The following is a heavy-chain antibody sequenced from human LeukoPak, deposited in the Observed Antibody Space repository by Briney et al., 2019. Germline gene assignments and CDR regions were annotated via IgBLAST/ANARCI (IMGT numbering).Heavy chain of an antibody. V-gene: IGHV3-53*01. CDR3: ARGVKELPADD. Sequence: PGGSLRLSCAASGFTVSSNYMSWVRQAPGKGLEWVSVIYSGGRTYYADSVKGRFTISRDNSKNTLYLQMNSLRAEDTAVYYCARGVKELPADDWGQGTLVTVSS. D-gene: IGHD1-7*01. J-gene: IGHJ4*02. CDR1: GFTVSSNY. CDR2: IYSGGRT.